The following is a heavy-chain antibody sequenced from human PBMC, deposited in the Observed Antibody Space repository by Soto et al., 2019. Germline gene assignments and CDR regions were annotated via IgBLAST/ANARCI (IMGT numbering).Heavy chain of an antibody. CDR3: ARAKRTVRGVTILLPLFDY. CDR2: IYYSGST. Sequence: PSETLSLTCTVSGGSISSGDYYWSWIRQPPGKGLEWIGYIYYSGSTYYNPSLKSRVTISVDTSKNQFSLKLSSVTAADTAVYYCARAKRTVRGVTILLPLFDYWGQGTLVTVSS. CDR1: GGSISSGDYY. V-gene: IGHV4-30-4*01. D-gene: IGHD3-10*01. J-gene: IGHJ4*02.